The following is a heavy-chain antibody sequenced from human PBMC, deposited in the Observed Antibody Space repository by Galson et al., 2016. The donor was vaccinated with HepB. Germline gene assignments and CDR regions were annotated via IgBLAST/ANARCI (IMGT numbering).Heavy chain of an antibody. CDR1: GDSISRNNW. CDR3: ARGTGPPNNWFDP. J-gene: IGHJ5*02. CDR2: IFHSGST. Sequence: ETLSLTCAVSGDSISRNNWWSWVRQPPGKRLEWIGEIFHSGSTNYNPSLKSRVTMSVDKSKNHVSLNLVSVTAADTAMYYCARGTGPPNNWFDPWGQGTLVTVSS. V-gene: IGHV4-4*02. D-gene: IGHD3/OR15-3a*01.